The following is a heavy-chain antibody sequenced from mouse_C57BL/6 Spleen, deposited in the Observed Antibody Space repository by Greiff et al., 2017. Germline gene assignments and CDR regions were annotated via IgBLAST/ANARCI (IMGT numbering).Heavy chain of an antibody. CDR1: GYTFTSYW. J-gene: IGHJ2*01. D-gene: IGHD1-1*01. Sequence: VQLQQPGAELVKPGASVKMSCKASGYTFTSYWITWVKQRPGQGLEWIGDIYPGSGSTNYNEKFKSKATLTVDTSSSTAYMQLSSLTSEDSAVXYCARSRSSPSYYFDYWGQGTTLTVSS. V-gene: IGHV1-55*01. CDR3: ARSRSSPSYYFDY. CDR2: IYPGSGST.